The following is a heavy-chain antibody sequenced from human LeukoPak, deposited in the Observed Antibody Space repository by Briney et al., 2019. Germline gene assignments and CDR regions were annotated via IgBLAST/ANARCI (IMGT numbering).Heavy chain of an antibody. CDR3: ARVGPYSSSCPDY. CDR2: INHSGST. CDR1: GGSFSGYY. V-gene: IGHV4-34*01. D-gene: IGHD6-13*01. Sequence: SETLSLTCAVYGGSFSGYYWSWIRQPPGKGLEWIGEINHSGSTNYNPSLKSRVTISVDTSKNQFSMKLSSVTAADTAVYYCARVGPYSSSCPDYWGQGTLVTVSS. J-gene: IGHJ4*02.